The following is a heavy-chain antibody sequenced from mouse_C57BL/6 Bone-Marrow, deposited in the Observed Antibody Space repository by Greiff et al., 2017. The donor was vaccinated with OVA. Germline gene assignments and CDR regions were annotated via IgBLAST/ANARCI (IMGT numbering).Heavy chain of an antibody. D-gene: IGHD3-2*02. CDR2: IYPRSGNT. V-gene: IGHV1-81*01. CDR3: ARPTAQAYYFDY. Sequence: QVQLKQSGAELARPGASVKLSCKASGYTFTSYGISWVKQRTGQGLEWSGEIYPRSGNTYYNEKFKGKATLTADKSSSTAYMELRSLTSEDSAVYFCARPTAQAYYFDYWGQGTTLTVSS. CDR1: GYTFTSYG. J-gene: IGHJ2*01.